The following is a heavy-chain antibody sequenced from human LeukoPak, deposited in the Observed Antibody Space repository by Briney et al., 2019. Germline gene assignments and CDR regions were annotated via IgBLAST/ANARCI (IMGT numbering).Heavy chain of an antibody. CDR2: IYYSGST. J-gene: IGHJ4*02. CDR3: ARSSAFYDSSGYYFDY. Sequence: SETLSLTCTVSGGSISSYYWSWIRQPAGKGLEWIGRIYYSGSTNYNPSLKSRVSTSVDTSKNQFSLKLSSVTAADTAVYYCARSSAFYDSSGYYFDYWGQGTLVTVSS. CDR1: GGSISSYY. V-gene: IGHV4-4*07. D-gene: IGHD3-22*01.